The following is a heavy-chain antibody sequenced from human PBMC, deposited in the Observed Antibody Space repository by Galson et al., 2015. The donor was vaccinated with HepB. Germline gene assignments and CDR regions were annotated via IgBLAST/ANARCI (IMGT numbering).Heavy chain of an antibody. J-gene: IGHJ3*02. V-gene: IGHV4-30-4*01. CDR1: GGSISSGDYY. Sequence: TLSLTCTVSGGSISSGDYYWSWIRQPPGKGLEWIGYIYYSGSTYYNPSLKSRVTISVDTSKNQFSLKLSSVTAADTAVYYCARGHYGDYEGHAFDIWGQGTMVTVSS. D-gene: IGHD4-17*01. CDR3: ARGHYGDYEGHAFDI. CDR2: IYYSGST.